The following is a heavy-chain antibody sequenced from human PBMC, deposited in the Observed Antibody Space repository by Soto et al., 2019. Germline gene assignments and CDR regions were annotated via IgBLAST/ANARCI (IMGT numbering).Heavy chain of an antibody. CDR3: ARYVRLPDY. J-gene: IGHJ4*02. D-gene: IGHD3-10*02. CDR1: GFTFSTYS. Sequence: EVQLVESGGGLVPPGGSLRLSCAASGFTFSTYSMNWVRQAPGKGLEWVSFISSTGETTYYADSVKGRLTISRENAKNSLSLQMNSPTAEDTAVYYCARYVRLPDYWGQGTLVTVSS. V-gene: IGHV3-48*01. CDR2: ISSTGETT.